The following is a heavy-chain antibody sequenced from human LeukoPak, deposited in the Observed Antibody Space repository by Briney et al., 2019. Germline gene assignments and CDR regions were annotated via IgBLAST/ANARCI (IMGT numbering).Heavy chain of an antibody. D-gene: IGHD2-2*01. CDR1: GYTFTSYY. CDR2: INPSGGST. CDR3: ARGGYCSSTSCYPKLYNWFDP. J-gene: IGHJ5*02. V-gene: IGHV1-46*03. Sequence: GASVKVSCKASGYTFTSYYMHWVRQAPGQGLEWMGIINPSGGSTSYAQKFQGRATMTRDTSTSTVYMELSSLRSEDTAVYYCARGGYCSSTSCYPKLYNWFDPWGQGTLVTVSS.